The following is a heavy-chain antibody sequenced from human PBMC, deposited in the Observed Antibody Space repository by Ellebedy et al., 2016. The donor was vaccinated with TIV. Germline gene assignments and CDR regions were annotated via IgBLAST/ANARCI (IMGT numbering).Heavy chain of an antibody. J-gene: IGHJ6*02. CDR1: GYSFTSYW. CDR2: IYPGDSDT. V-gene: IGHV5-51*01. Sequence: GESLKISCNGSGYSFTSYWIGWVRQMPGKGLEWMGIIYPGDSDTRYSPSFQGQVTISADKSISTAYLQWSSLKASDTAMYYCARLGGSYGYYYGMDVWGQGTTVTVSS. D-gene: IGHD1-26*01. CDR3: ARLGGSYGYYYGMDV.